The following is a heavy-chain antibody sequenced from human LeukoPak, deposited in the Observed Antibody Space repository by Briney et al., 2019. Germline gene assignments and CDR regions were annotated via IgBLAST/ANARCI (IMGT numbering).Heavy chain of an antibody. CDR1: GYSFTSYW. Sequence: RGESLRISCKGSGYSFTSYWIGWVRQAPGKGLEWVSAISGSGGSTYYADSVKGRFTVSRDNSKNTLYLQMNSLRAEDTALYYCAKDRRGGSYFDYWGQGTLVTVSS. V-gene: IGHV3-23*01. D-gene: IGHD3-16*01. CDR2: ISGSGGST. J-gene: IGHJ4*02. CDR3: AKDRRGGSYFDY.